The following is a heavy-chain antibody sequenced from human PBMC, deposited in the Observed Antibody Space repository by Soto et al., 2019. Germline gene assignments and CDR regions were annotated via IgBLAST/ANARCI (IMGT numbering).Heavy chain of an antibody. D-gene: IGHD3-16*01. CDR1: GFTFSSYG. V-gene: IGHV3-33*01. J-gene: IGHJ6*02. Sequence: GGSLRLSCAASGFTFSSYGMHWVRQAPGKGLEWVAVIWYDGSNKYYADSVKGRFTISRDNSKNTLYLQMNSLRAEDTAVYYCAREGGRWGSSHYGMDFWGQGTKVTVSS. CDR3: AREGGRWGSSHYGMDF. CDR2: IWYDGSNK.